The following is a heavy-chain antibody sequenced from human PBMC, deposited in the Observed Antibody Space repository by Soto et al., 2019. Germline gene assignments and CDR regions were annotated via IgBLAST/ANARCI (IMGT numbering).Heavy chain of an antibody. CDR3: ARDPGPLAVTSYFDY. D-gene: IGHD4-4*01. CDR2: IIPIFGTA. Sequence: SVKVSCKASGGTFSSYAISWVRQAPGQGLEWMGGIIPIFGTANYAQKFQGRVTITADESTSTAYMELSSLRSEDTAVYYCARDPGPLAVTSYFDYWGHGTLVTVSS. CDR1: GGTFSSYA. V-gene: IGHV1-69*13. J-gene: IGHJ4*01.